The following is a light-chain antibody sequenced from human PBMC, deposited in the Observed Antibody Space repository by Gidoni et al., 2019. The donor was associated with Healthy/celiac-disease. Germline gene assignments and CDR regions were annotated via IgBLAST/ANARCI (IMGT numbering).Light chain of an antibody. J-gene: IGLJ3*02. CDR2: GTS. CDR1: SSNIGAGYD. CDR3: QSYDSSLSGWV. V-gene: IGLV1-40*01. Sequence: QSVLTQPPSVSGAQGQRVTISCTGSSSNIGAGYDVHWYQQLPGTAPKLLIYGTSNRPSGVPDRFSGSKSGTSASLAITGLQAEDEADYYCQSYDSSLSGWVFGGGTKLTVL.